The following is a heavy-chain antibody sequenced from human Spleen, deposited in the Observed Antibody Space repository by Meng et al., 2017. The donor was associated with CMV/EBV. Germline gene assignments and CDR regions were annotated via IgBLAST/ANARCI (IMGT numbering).Heavy chain of an antibody. CDR2: ISGSGGST. V-gene: IGHV3-23*01. CDR3: AKGGPKGSSDY. D-gene: IGHD3-10*01. Sequence: SCAASGVTFSTYAMSWVRQAPGKGLEWLSTISGSGGSTYYGDSVKGRFTISRDNSKKTLYLQVSSLRAEDTAVYHCAKGGPKGSSDYWGQGTLVTVSS. CDR1: GVTFSTYA. J-gene: IGHJ4*02.